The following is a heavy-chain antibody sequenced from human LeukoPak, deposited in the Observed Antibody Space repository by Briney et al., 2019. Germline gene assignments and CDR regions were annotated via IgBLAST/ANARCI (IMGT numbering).Heavy chain of an antibody. CDR1: GGSISSSSYY. V-gene: IGHV4-39*07. CDR3: ARVGGYCSSTSCYVPERYFDY. D-gene: IGHD2-2*01. Sequence: SETLSLTCTVSGGSISSSSYYWGWIRQPPGKGLEWTGSIYYSGSTYYNPSLKSRVTISVDTSKNQFSLKLSSVTAADTAVYYCARVGGYCSSTSCYVPERYFDYWGQGTLVTVSS. CDR2: IYYSGST. J-gene: IGHJ4*02.